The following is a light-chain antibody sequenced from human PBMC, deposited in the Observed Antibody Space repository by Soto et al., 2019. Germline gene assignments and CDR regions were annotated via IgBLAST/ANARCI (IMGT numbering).Light chain of an antibody. V-gene: IGKV3-11*01. Sequence: EIVLTQSPATLSFSPGERATLSCRASQSVSSYLAWYQQKPGQAPRLLIYDASNRATGIPARFSGSGSGTDFTLTISSLEPEDVAVYYCQQRSNWPPTFGQGTKLEI. J-gene: IGKJ2*01. CDR3: QQRSNWPPT. CDR1: QSVSSY. CDR2: DAS.